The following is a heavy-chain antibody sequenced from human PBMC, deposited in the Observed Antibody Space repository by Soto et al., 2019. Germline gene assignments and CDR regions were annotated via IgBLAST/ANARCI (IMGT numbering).Heavy chain of an antibody. CDR1: GGTFSSYT. CDR2: IIPILGIA. V-gene: IGHV1-69*02. D-gene: IGHD2-15*01. J-gene: IGHJ3*02. Sequence: SVKVSCKASGGTFSSYTISWVRQAPGQGLEWMGRIIPILGIANYAQKFQGRVTITADKSTSTAYMELSSLRSEDTAVYYCASLKLLKNDAFDIWGQGAMVTVS. CDR3: ASLKLLKNDAFDI.